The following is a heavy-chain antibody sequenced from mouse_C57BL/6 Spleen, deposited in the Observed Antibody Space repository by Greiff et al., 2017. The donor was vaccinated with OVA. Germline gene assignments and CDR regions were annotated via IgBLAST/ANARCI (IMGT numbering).Heavy chain of an antibody. CDR2: IYPGSGST. V-gene: IGHV1-55*01. CDR3: ARGPYGSSYVDYAMDY. D-gene: IGHD1-1*01. J-gene: IGHJ4*01. Sequence: QVQLKESGAELVKPGASVKMSCKASGYTFTSYWITWVKQRPGQGLEWIGDIYPGSGSTNYNEKFKSKATLTVDTSSSTAYMQLSSLTSEDSAVYYCARGPYGSSYVDYAMDYWGQGTSVTVSS. CDR1: GYTFTSYW.